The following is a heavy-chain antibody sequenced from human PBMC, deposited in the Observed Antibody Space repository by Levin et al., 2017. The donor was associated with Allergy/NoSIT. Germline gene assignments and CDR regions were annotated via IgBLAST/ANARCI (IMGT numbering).Heavy chain of an antibody. CDR1: GGSFSGSY. Sequence: SQTLSLPCAVYGGSFSGSYWSWIRQPPGKGLEWIGEINHSGSTNYNPSLKSRVTISVDTSKNQFSLKLSSVTAADTAVYYGARGRTGYSSGWYDYWGQGTLVTVSS. J-gene: IGHJ4*02. D-gene: IGHD6-19*01. CDR3: ARGRTGYSSGWYDY. V-gene: IGHV4-34*01. CDR2: INHSGST.